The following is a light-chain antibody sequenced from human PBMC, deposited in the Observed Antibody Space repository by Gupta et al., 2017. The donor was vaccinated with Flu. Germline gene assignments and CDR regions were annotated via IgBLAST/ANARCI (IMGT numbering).Light chain of an antibody. CDR2: DAS. J-gene: IGKJ4*01. CDR3: QQRYNWPS. Sequence: PGETATLACRASQSVSNYLAWYQQNPGQAPRLLSYDASNRATGIPARFSGSGSGTDFTLTISSLEPEDFAVYFCQQRYNWPSFGGGTKVEIK. CDR1: QSVSNY. V-gene: IGKV3-11*01.